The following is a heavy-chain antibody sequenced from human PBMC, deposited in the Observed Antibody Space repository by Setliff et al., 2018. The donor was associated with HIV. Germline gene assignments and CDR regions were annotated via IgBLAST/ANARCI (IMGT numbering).Heavy chain of an antibody. CDR2: IYWNDDK. CDR3: VQSPNRFWGGEAA. CDR1: GFSLSTSGVG. V-gene: IGHV2-5*01. D-gene: IGHD3-16*01. Sequence: SGPTLVNPTQTLTLTCTFSGFSLSTSGVGVGWIRQPPGKALEWLALIYWNDDKRYSPSLKSRLTIAGDASKTHVVLMMTSMDSADTATYHCVQSPNRFWGGEAAWGQGTLVTVS. J-gene: IGHJ5*02.